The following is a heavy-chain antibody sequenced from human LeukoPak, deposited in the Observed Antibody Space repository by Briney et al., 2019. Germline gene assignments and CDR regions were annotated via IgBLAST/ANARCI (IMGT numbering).Heavy chain of an antibody. D-gene: IGHD2-21*02. J-gene: IGHJ4*02. Sequence: ASVTVSCKASGGTFSSYAISWVRQAPGQGLEWMGGIIPIFGTANYAQKFQGRVTITADESTSTAYMELSSLRSGDTVVYYCAIAYCGGDCLPFDYWGEGTLVTVSS. CDR3: AIAYCGGDCLPFDY. CDR1: GGTFSSYA. V-gene: IGHV1-69*01. CDR2: IIPIFGTA.